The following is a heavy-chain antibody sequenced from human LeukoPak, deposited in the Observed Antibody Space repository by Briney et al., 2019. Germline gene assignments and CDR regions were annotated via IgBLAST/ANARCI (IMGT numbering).Heavy chain of an antibody. CDR1: GFTFSSYW. CDR2: INSDGSST. Sequence: GGSLRLSCAASGFTFSSYWMHWVRQAPGKGLVWVSRINSDGSSTSYADSVKGRFTISRDNAKNTLYLQMNSLRAEDTAVYYCAREAFRVIRTFDYWGQGTLVTVSS. V-gene: IGHV3-74*01. CDR3: AREAFRVIRTFDY. D-gene: IGHD2-21*01. J-gene: IGHJ4*02.